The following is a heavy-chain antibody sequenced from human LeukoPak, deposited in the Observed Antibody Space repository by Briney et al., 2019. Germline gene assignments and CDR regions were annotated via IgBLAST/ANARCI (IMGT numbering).Heavy chain of an antibody. CDR1: GFSFSNYA. V-gene: IGHV3-30-3*01. D-gene: IGHD2-21*02. Sequence: GGSLRLSCAASGFSFSNYAMYWVRQAPGKGLEWVAVISYDGSNKYYADSVKGRFTISRDNSKNTLYLQMNSLRVEDTAVYYCARVEYCGGDCYWGSLDYWGQGTLVTVSS. J-gene: IGHJ4*02. CDR2: ISYDGSNK. CDR3: ARVEYCGGDCYWGSLDY.